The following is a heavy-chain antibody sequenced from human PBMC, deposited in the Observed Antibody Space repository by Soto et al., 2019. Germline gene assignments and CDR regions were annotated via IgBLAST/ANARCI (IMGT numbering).Heavy chain of an antibody. J-gene: IGHJ4*02. Sequence: ASVKVSCKASGDTFSSFGFSWVRQAPGQGLEWLGWISAYNGNTHYAQKVRDRVTMTTDTSTSTAYMELRSLRSDDTAVYYCARDQTYYYDSSGRTKDYWGQGTLVTVSS. CDR3: ARDQTYYYDSSGRTKDY. V-gene: IGHV1-18*01. D-gene: IGHD3-22*01. CDR2: ISAYNGNT. CDR1: GDTFSSFG.